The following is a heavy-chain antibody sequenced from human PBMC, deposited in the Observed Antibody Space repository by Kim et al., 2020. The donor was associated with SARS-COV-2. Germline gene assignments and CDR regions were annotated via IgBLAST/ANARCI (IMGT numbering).Heavy chain of an antibody. J-gene: IGHJ3*02. CDR1: GFTFSSYS. Sequence: GGSLRLSCAASGFTFSSYSMNWVRQAPGKGLEWVSSISSSSSYIYYADSVKGRFTISRDNAKNSLYLQMNSLRAEDTAVYYCARDGPPFYYGSGDDAFDIWGQGTMVTVSS. CDR3: ARDGPPFYYGSGDDAFDI. D-gene: IGHD3-10*01. V-gene: IGHV3-21*04. CDR2: ISSSSSYI.